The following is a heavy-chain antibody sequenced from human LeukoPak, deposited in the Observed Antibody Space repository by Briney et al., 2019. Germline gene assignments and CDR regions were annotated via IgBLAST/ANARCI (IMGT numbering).Heavy chain of an antibody. Sequence: GGSLRLSCAASGLTFSSYAMHWVRQAPGKGLEWVSTIIGIGGSIFYADSVKGRSTVSRDNSKNTLYLQMNSLSAEDTAVYYCAAGECSSGSCSGFFGMDVWGQGTTVTV. CDR1: GLTFSSYA. CDR2: IIGIGGSI. V-gene: IGHV3-23*01. CDR3: AAGECSSGSCSGFFGMDV. J-gene: IGHJ6*02. D-gene: IGHD2-15*01.